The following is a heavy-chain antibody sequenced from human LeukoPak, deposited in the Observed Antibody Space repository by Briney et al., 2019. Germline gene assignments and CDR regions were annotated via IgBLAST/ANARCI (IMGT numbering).Heavy chain of an antibody. J-gene: IGHJ3*02. CDR1: GFTVSSNY. D-gene: IGHD6-13*01. V-gene: IGHV3-11*01. CDR2: ISSSGSTI. CDR3: ARVLRQQLSGDAFDI. Sequence: GGSLRLSCAASGFTVSSNYMSWVHQAPGKGLEWVSYISSSGSTIYYADSVKGRFTISRDNAKNSLYLQMNSLRAEDTAVYYCARVLRQQLSGDAFDIWGQGTMVTVSS.